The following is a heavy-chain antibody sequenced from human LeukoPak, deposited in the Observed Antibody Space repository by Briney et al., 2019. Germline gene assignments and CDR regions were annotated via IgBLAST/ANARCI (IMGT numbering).Heavy chain of an antibody. J-gene: IGHJ5*02. D-gene: IGHD3-10*01. CDR1: GGSISSSSDH. CDR3: ARHHYYGSGSPNWFDP. V-gene: IGHV4-39*01. CDR2: IYYSGST. Sequence: SETLSLTCTVSGGSISSSSDHWGWIRQTPGKGLEWIGSIYYSGSTYYNPSLKSRVTISVDTSKNQFSLKLSSVTAADTAVYYRARHHYYGSGSPNWFDPWGQGTLVTVSS.